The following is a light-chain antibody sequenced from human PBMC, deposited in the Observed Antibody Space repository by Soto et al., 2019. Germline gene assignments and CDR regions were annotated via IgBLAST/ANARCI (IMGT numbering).Light chain of an antibody. CDR3: QQYGSSSWT. J-gene: IGKJ1*01. CDR2: GAS. V-gene: IGKV3-20*01. CDR1: QSVSSSY. Sequence: EIVLTQSPGTLSLSPGERATLSCRASQSVSSSYLAWYQQKPGQAPRLLIYGASSRATGIPGRFSGSGSETDFTLTISRLEPEDFAVYYCQQYGSSSWTFGQGTKVEIK.